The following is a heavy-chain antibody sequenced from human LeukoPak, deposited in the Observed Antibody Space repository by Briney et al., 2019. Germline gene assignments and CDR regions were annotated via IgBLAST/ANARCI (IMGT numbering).Heavy chain of an antibody. CDR1: GFTFSSYA. CDR2: ISGSGGST. CDR3: APFPIWFGAFDY. J-gene: IGHJ4*02. V-gene: IGHV3-23*01. Sequence: GGSLRLSCAASGFTFSSYAMSWVRQAPGKGLEWVSAISGSGGSTYYADSVKGRFTIYRDNSKNTLYLQMNSLRAEDTAVYYWAPFPIWFGAFDYWGQGTLVTVSS. D-gene: IGHD3-10*01.